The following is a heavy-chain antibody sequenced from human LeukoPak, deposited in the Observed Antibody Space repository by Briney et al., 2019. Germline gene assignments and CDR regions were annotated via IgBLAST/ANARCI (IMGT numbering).Heavy chain of an antibody. V-gene: IGHV3-30*18. J-gene: IGHJ4*02. CDR3: AKDSRSCPFDY. Sequence: GGSLRLSCAASGFAFSSYGMHWVRQAPGKGLERVAVISYDGSNKYYADSVKGRFTISRDNSKNTLYLQMNSLRAEDTAVYYCAKDSRSCPFDYWGQGTLVTVSS. CDR2: ISYDGSNK. CDR1: GFAFSSYG. D-gene: IGHD1-26*01.